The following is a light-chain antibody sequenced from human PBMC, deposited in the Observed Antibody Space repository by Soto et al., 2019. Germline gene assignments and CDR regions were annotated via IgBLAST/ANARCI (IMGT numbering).Light chain of an antibody. CDR2: RND. CDR3: AAWDDSLSAVV. V-gene: IGLV1-47*01. CDR1: SSNIGSNY. Sequence: LTQPPSASGTPGQRVTISCSGSSSNIGSNYVYWYQQLPGSAPKLLIYRNDQRPSGVPDRFSGSKSGTSASLAISGLRSEDEADYYCAAWDDSLSAVVFGGGTKVTVL. J-gene: IGLJ2*01.